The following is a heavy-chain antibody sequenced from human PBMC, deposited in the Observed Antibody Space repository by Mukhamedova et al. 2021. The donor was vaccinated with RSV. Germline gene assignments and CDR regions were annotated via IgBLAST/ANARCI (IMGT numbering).Heavy chain of an antibody. D-gene: IGHD3-10*01. CDR2: ISAYNGNT. Sequence: SWVRQAPGQGLEWMGWISAYNGNTNYAQKLQGRVTMTTDTSTSTAYMELRSLRSDDTAVYYCARSFIVRGSWDHAFDIWGQGTMV. CDR3: ARSFIVRGSWDHAFDI. V-gene: IGHV1-18*01. J-gene: IGHJ3*02.